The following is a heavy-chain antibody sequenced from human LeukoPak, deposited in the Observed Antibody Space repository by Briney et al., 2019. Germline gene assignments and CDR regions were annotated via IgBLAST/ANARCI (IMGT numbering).Heavy chain of an antibody. CDR1: GGSISSGGYY. D-gene: IGHD1-26*01. Sequence: SQTLSLTCTVSGGSISSGGYYWSWIRQHPGKGLEWIGYIYYSGSTYYNPSLKSRVTISVDTSKNQFSLKLSSVTAADTAVYYCARDSFLVGVVGYWGQGTLVTVSS. CDR2: IYYSGST. CDR3: ARDSFLVGVVGY. J-gene: IGHJ4*02. V-gene: IGHV4-31*03.